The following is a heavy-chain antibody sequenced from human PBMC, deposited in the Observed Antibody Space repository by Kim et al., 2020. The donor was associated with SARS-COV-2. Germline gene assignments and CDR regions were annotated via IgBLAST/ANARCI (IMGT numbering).Heavy chain of an antibody. J-gene: IGHJ4*02. CDR2: IIPILGIA. CDR1: GGTFSSYA. D-gene: IGHD3-10*01. V-gene: IGHV1-69*04. Sequence: SVKVSCKASGGTFSSYAISWVRQAPGQGLEWMGRIIPILGIANYAQKFQGRVTITADKSTSTAYMELSSLRSEDTAVYYCADANGSGRPHLGDWGLGTLVTVSP. CDR3: ADANGSGRPHLGD.